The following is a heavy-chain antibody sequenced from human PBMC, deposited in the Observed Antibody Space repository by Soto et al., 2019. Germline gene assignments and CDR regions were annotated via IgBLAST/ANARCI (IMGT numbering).Heavy chain of an antibody. CDR1: GFTFSSYA. V-gene: IGHV3-23*01. D-gene: IGHD6-19*01. J-gene: IGHJ5*02. CDR3: AKDRAKYSSGLNWFDP. CDR2: ISGSGGST. Sequence: AGGSLRLSCAASGFTFSSYAMSWVRQAPGKGLEWVSAISGSGGSTYYADSVKGRFTISRDNSKNTLYLQMNSLRAEDTAVYYCAKDRAKYSSGLNWFDPWGQGTLVTVSS.